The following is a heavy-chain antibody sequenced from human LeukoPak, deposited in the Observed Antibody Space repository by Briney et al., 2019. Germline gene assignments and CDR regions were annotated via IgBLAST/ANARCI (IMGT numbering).Heavy chain of an antibody. J-gene: IGHJ4*02. D-gene: IGHD1-26*01. CDR2: INPNSGGT. V-gene: IGHV1-2*02. Sequence: ASVKVSCKASGYSFSNYYMHWVRQAPGQGLEWMGWINPNSGGTNYAQKFQGRVTMTRDTSISTAYMELSGLRSDDTAVYYCARGRRVGGTLAPLGIWGQGTLVTVSS. CDR3: ARGRRVGGTLAPLGI. CDR1: GYSFSNYY.